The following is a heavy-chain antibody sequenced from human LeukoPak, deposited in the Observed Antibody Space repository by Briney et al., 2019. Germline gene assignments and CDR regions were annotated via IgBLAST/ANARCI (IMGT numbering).Heavy chain of an antibody. V-gene: IGHV3-33*01. CDR1: GFTFNSYG. CDR2: IWYDGSNK. J-gene: IGHJ4*02. Sequence: QPGRSLRLSCAASGFTFNSYGIHWVRQAPGKGLEWVAFIWYDGSNKYYADFVKGRFTISRDNSKNTLYLQMNSLRAEDTAVYYCARARTTRGFDYWGQGTLVTVSS. CDR3: ARARTTRGFDY. D-gene: IGHD4-17*01.